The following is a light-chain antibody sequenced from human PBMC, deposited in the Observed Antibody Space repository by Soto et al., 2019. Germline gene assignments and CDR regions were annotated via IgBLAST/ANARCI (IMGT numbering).Light chain of an antibody. Sequence: EIVMTQSPAILSVSPGERATLSCRASQSVNSNLAWYQQKPGRAPRLLIYGASTRVSGIPARFSGSGSGTEFTLTISSLQSEDFAVYYCQQYDNWPPMTFGQGTKVEIK. CDR3: QQYDNWPPMT. J-gene: IGKJ1*01. CDR2: GAS. V-gene: IGKV3-15*01. CDR1: QSVNSN.